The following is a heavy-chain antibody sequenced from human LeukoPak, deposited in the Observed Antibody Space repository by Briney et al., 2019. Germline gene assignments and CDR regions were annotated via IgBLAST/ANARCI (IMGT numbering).Heavy chain of an antibody. V-gene: IGHV4-61*08. CDR3: ARRIGRPVLAFDI. CDR2: IYYSGST. D-gene: IGHD1-26*01. J-gene: IGHJ3*02. Sequence: SETLSLTCTVSGGSISSGGYYWSWIRQHPGKGLEWIGYIYYSGSTNYNPSLKSRVTISVDTSKNQFSLKLSSVTAADTAVYYCARRIGRPVLAFDIWGQGTMVTVSS. CDR1: GGSISSGGYY.